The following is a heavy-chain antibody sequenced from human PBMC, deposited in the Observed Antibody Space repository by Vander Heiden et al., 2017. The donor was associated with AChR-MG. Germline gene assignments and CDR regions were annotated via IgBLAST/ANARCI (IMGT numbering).Heavy chain of an antibody. J-gene: IGHJ4*02. Sequence: EVQLVESGGGLVQPGGSLRLSCAASAFTFSSHWMTWVRQGPGKGLEWVANINQDGSQQYYVDSVEGRFIISRDNAKNSLYLQMNSLRDEDTAVYYCAKGYRDFDYWGQGTLVTVSS. V-gene: IGHV3-7*01. CDR3: AKGYRDFDY. CDR1: AFTFSSHW. D-gene: IGHD2-2*01. CDR2: INQDGSQQ.